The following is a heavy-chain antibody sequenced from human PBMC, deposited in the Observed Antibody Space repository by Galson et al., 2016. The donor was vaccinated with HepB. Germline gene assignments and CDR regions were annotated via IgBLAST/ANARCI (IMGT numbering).Heavy chain of an antibody. D-gene: IGHD4-17*01. CDR2: ITGSGGST. CDR1: GFTFSSYG. CDR3: ASGTTMTPDYFDY. J-gene: IGHJ4*02. Sequence: SLRLSCAASGFTFSSYGMSWVRQAPGKGLEGVSGITGSGGSTYYADSVKGRFTISRDNSKNTLYLQMNNLRAEDTAVYYCASGTTMTPDYFDYWGQGTLVTVSS. V-gene: IGHV3-23*01.